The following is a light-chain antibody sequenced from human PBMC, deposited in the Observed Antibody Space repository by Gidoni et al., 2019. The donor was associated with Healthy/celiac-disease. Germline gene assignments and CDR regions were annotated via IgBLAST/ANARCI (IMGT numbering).Light chain of an antibody. CDR2: DAS. V-gene: IGKV3-11*01. CDR1: QSVSSY. Sequence: EIVLTQSPATLSLSPGERATLPCRASQSVSSYLAWYQQKPGQAPRLLIYDASNRATGIPARFRGSGSGTDFTLTISSLEPEDFAVYDCQQRSNWPPLLTFGGGTKVEIK. J-gene: IGKJ4*01. CDR3: QQRSNWPPLLT.